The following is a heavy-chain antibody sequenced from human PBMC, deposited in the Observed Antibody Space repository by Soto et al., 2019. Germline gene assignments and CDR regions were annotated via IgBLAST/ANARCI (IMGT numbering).Heavy chain of an antibody. V-gene: IGHV1-18*01. Sequence: QVQLVQSGAEVKQPGASVKVSCKASGYTFTSYVISWVRQAPGQGLEWMGWISANNGNTNYAQRLQGRVTMTTDTSTSKAYMELRSLRSDDTAVYYCARVLPFHSGSYSRGFDYWGQGTLVTVSS. CDR2: ISANNGNT. D-gene: IGHD1-26*01. CDR1: GYTFTSYV. CDR3: ARVLPFHSGSYSRGFDY. J-gene: IGHJ4*02.